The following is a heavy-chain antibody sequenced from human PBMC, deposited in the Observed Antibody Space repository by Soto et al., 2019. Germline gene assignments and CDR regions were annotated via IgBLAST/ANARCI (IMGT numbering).Heavy chain of an antibody. CDR2: ISLSSSYT. CDR3: ARRIFGPVMDV. J-gene: IGHJ6*02. CDR1: GFTLNSHT. V-gene: IGHV3-21*01. D-gene: IGHD3-3*01. Sequence: PGGTLRLSCEASGFTLNSHTMHWVRQAPGMRPEWISSISLSSSYTYYAESVKGRFTISRDTAKNSLFLQRNSLAVEDTAVYYCARRIFGPVMDVWGRGTTVTVSS.